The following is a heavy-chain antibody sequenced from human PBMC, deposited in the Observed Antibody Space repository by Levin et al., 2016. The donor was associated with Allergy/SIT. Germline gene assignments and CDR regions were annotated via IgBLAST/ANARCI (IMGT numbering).Heavy chain of an antibody. D-gene: IGHD1-1*01. Sequence: GESLKISCTASGFTFRSLATGWLRQAPGKGLEWVSGISGSGDNTYYIDSVKGRFTISRDNSKNTVFLQMNSLRAEDTALYYCARHDLRWGQGTLVTVSS. CDR2: ISGSGDNT. V-gene: IGHV3-23*01. CDR1: GFTFRSLA. J-gene: IGHJ4*02. CDR3: ARHDLR.